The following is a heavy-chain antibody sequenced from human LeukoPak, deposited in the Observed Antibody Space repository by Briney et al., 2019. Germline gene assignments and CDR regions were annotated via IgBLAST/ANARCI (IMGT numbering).Heavy chain of an antibody. CDR1: GFTFSTYA. CDR2: ISGSGGST. CDR3: AKYSGYYGSGSYYNPLDY. J-gene: IGHJ4*02. Sequence: PGGSLRLSCAASGFTFSTYAMSWVRQAPGKGLEWVSAISGSGGSTYYADSVKGRFTISRDNSKNTLYLQMNSLRAEDTAVYYCAKYSGYYGSGSYYNPLDYWGQGTLVTVSS. V-gene: IGHV3-23*01. D-gene: IGHD3-10*01.